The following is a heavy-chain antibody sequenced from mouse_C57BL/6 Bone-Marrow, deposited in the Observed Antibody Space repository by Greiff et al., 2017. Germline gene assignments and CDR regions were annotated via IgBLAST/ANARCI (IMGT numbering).Heavy chain of an antibody. J-gene: IGHJ2*01. Sequence: VQLQESGAELVRPGTSVKVSCTASGYAFTNYLIEWVKLRPGQGLEWIGVINHGSGGTNYTEKFKGKATLTADKSSSTAYMQLSSLTSEDSAVYVCARLIYYDYDYFDYWGQGTTLTVSS. CDR3: ARLIYYDYDYFDY. CDR1: GYAFTNYL. D-gene: IGHD2-4*01. V-gene: IGHV1-54*01. CDR2: INHGSGGT.